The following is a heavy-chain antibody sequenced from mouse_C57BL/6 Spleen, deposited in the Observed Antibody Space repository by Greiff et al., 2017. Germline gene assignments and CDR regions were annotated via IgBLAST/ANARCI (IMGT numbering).Heavy chain of an antibody. D-gene: IGHD1-1*01. J-gene: IGHJ1*03. CDR3: ARKGYYGSIPNWYFDV. CDR1: GYSFTDYN. Sequence: VQLQQSGPELVKPGASVKISCKASGYSFTDYNMNWVKQSNGKSLEWIGVINPNYGTTSYNQKFKGKATLTVDQSSSTAYMQLNSLTSEDSAVYYWARKGYYGSIPNWYFDVWGTGTTVTVSS. CDR2: INPNYGTT. V-gene: IGHV1-39*01.